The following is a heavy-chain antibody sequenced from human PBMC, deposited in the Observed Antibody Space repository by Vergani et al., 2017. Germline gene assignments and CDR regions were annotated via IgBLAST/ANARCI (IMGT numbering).Heavy chain of an antibody. V-gene: IGHV3-23*04. J-gene: IGHJ6*03. CDR3: VKKGYCSSTSCYTEYYYYYMDV. CDR1: GFTFSSYA. CDR2: ISGSGVST. D-gene: IGHD2-2*02. Sequence: VQLVESGGGVVQPGRSLRLSCAASGFTFSSYAMSWVRQAPGKGLEWVSAISGSGVSTYYADSVKGRFISTSDNSKNTLYLQMNSLRAEDTAVYYCVKKGYCSSTSCYTEYYYYYMDVWGKGTTVTVSS.